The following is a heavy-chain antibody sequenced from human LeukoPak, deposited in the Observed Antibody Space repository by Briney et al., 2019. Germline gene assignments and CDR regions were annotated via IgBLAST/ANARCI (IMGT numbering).Heavy chain of an antibody. Sequence: GGSLRLSCAASGFTFSSFVVSWVRQAPGKGLYWVSAITGSGGSTYYADSVKGRFTISRHNSKNTLYLQMNSLRAEDTAVYYCANGKTSDYTQYFQHWGQGTLVTVSS. V-gene: IGHV3-23*01. J-gene: IGHJ1*01. D-gene: IGHD2-2*02. CDR1: GFTFSSFV. CDR2: ITGSGGST. CDR3: ANGKTSDYTQYFQH.